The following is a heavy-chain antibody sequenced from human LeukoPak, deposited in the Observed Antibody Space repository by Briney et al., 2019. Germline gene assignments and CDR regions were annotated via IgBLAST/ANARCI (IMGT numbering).Heavy chain of an antibody. CDR1: GFTFSDYH. J-gene: IGHJ5*02. CDR3: AKTPKVVVPDWFDP. V-gene: IGHV3-11*01. D-gene: IGHD2-2*01. Sequence: GGSLRLSCAASGFTFSDYHMSWIRQASGKGLEWVSYISSSGGTISYADSVKGWFTISRDNSKNTLYLQMNSLRAEDTAVYYCAKTPKVVVPDWFDPWGQGTLVTVSS. CDR2: ISSSGGTI.